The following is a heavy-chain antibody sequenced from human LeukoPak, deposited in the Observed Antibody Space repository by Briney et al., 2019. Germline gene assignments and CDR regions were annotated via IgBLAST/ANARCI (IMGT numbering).Heavy chain of an antibody. CDR2: ITSTSYI. V-gene: IGHV3-21*01. CDR3: ARGYRTIDY. D-gene: IGHD2-2*01. Sequence: GGSLRLSCAASGFTFSSYSMNWVRQAPGKGLECVSSITSTSYIYYADSVKGRFTISRDNAKNSLYLQMNSLRAEDTAVYYCARGYRTIDYWGQGTLVTVSS. J-gene: IGHJ4*02. CDR1: GFTFSSYS.